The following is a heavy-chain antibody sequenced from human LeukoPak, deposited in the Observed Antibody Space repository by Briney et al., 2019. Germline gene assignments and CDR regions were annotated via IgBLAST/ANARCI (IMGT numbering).Heavy chain of an antibody. CDR3: ARDRATGDTFDWYFDL. CDR1: GYTFTSYY. J-gene: IGHJ2*01. D-gene: IGHD7-27*01. V-gene: IGHV1-46*01. CDR2: INPSGGST. Sequence: ASVKVSCKASGYTFTSYYMHWVRQAPGQGLEWMGIINPSGGSTSYAQKFQGRVTMTRDTSTSTVYMELSSLRSEDTAVYYCARDRATGDTFDWYFDLWGRGTLVTVSS.